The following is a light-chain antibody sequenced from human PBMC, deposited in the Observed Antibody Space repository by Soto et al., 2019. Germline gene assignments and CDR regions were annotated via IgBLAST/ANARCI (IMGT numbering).Light chain of an antibody. CDR3: CSFVDTGTYL. V-gene: IGLV2-23*01. J-gene: IGLJ1*01. Sequence: SLLTQPASVSESPGQSITISCTGTRKDVANNKFMPWLRKSPGKGPKLLIYEDRRPLPGVSNRFSASKSCNTASLPISGLQSDDEADYYCCSFVDTGTYLFGSGTKVPVL. CDR2: EDR. CDR1: RKDVANNKF.